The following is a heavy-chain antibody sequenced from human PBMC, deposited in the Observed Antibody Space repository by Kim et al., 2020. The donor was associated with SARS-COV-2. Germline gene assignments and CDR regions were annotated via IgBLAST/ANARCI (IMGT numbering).Heavy chain of an antibody. V-gene: IGHV7-4-1*02. CDR2: INTNTGNA. Sequence: ASVKVSCKASGYTFTSYAMNWVRQAPGQGLEWMGWINTNTGNAKYAQGFTGRFVFSLDTSVSTAYLQISSLKAEDTAVYYCARDRVIWTVGDRFDIWGQGTMVTVSS. CDR3: ARDRVIWTVGDRFDI. D-gene: IGHD3-16*02. J-gene: IGHJ3*02. CDR1: GYTFTSYA.